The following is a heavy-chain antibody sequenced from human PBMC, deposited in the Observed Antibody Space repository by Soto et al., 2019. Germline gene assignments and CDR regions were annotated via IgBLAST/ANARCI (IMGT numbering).Heavy chain of an antibody. CDR3: AATWSGQSYYFDY. CDR2: IVVGSGNT. D-gene: IGHD3-3*01. J-gene: IGHJ4*02. Sequence: SVKVSCKASGFTFTSSAVQWVRQARGQRLEWIGWIVVGSGNTNYAQKFQERVTITRDMSTSTAYMELSSLRSEDTAVYYCAATWSGQSYYFDYWGQGTLVTVSS. V-gene: IGHV1-58*01. CDR1: GFTFTSSA.